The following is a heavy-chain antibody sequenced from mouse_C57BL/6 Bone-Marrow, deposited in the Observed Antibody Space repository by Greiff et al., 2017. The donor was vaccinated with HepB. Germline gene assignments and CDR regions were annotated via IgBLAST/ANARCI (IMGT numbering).Heavy chain of an antibody. V-gene: IGHV2-2*01. CDR1: GFSFTSYG. CDR3: ARGEWLLLFAY. D-gene: IGHD2-3*01. J-gene: IGHJ3*01. CDR2: IWSGGST. Sequence: QVQLQQSGPGLVQPSQSLSITCTVSGFSFTSYGVHWVRQSPGKGLEWLGVIWSGGSTDYNAAFISRLSISKDNSKSQVFFKMNSLQADDTAIYYCARGEWLLLFAYWGQGTLVTVSA.